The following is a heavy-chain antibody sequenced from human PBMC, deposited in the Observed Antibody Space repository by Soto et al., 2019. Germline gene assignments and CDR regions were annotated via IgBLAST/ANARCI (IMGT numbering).Heavy chain of an antibody. Sequence: QVQLQESGPGLVKPSQTLSLTCTVSGGSISSGGYYWSWIRQHPGKGLEWIGYIYYSGSTYYNPSLKSRVTISVDTSKNQFSLKLSSVTAADTAVYYCARGYTYYDILTGYRPDISYFDYWGQGTLVTVSS. J-gene: IGHJ4*02. CDR2: IYYSGST. CDR3: ARGYTYYDILTGYRPDISYFDY. V-gene: IGHV4-31*03. D-gene: IGHD3-9*01. CDR1: GGSISSGGYY.